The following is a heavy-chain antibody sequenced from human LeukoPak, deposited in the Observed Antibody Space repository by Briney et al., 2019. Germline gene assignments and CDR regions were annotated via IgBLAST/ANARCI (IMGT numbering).Heavy chain of an antibody. V-gene: IGHV3-74*01. D-gene: IGHD5-18*01. CDR1: GFTFSTYW. CDR2: ISSDGSGT. CDR3: ARVGYNYGLDN. J-gene: IGHJ4*02. Sequence: PGGSLRLSCAASGFTFSTYWMHWVRQAPGKGLVWVSRISSDGSGTSYADSVKGRFTISRDNARDTLYLQMNSLRAEDTAIYYCARVGYNYGLDNWGQGTLVTVSS.